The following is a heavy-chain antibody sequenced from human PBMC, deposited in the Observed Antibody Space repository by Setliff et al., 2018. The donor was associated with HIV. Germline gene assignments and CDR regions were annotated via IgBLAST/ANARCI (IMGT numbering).Heavy chain of an antibody. CDR1: GYSFNRYD. J-gene: IGHJ4*02. D-gene: IGHD2-21*01. Sequence: ASVKVSCKASGYSFNRYDINWVRQAPGQGLEWMGWIGGDNGGTNYAQKFRGRVTMTTDTSTTTAYMELRSLRSDDTAMYYCARGACGGDSCHLMKYYFDHWGQGTLVTVSS. CDR2: IGGDNGGT. V-gene: IGHV1-18*01. CDR3: ARGACGGDSCHLMKYYFDH.